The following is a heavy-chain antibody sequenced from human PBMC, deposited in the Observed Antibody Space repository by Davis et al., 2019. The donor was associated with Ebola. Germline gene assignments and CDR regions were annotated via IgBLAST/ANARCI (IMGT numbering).Heavy chain of an antibody. D-gene: IGHD3-16*01. CDR1: GGSFSNYA. V-gene: IGHV1-69*13. CDR3: ARDTNGGNRAVATGV. CDR2: IIPKFGTI. J-gene: IGHJ6*04. Sequence: SVKVSCKASGGSFSNYAINWVRQAPGQGLEWTGGIIPKFGTINNAQMFQGRITITADESTSTAYMELSSLRSEDTAVYYCARDTNGGNRAVATGVWGKGTMVTVSS.